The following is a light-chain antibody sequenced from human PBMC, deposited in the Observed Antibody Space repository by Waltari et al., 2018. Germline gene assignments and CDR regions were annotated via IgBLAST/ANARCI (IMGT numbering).Light chain of an antibody. CDR3: QQNNSWPYT. CDR1: QSVSSN. J-gene: IGKJ2*01. V-gene: IGKV3-15*01. Sequence: EIVMTQSPATLSVSPGERVTLSCRASQSVSSNLAWYQQKPGQAPRLLIYGASTRATGIPARFSGSESGTEFTLTISSLQSEDFAVYYCQQNNSWPYTFGQGTKLEIK. CDR2: GAS.